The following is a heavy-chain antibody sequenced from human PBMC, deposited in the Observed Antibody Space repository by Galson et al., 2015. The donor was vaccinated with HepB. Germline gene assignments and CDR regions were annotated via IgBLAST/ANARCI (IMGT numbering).Heavy chain of an antibody. D-gene: IGHD6-19*01. CDR3: ARVSAWPHFDF. Sequence: SVKVSCKASGYIFTSYDINWVRQATGQGLEWMGWTNPNSGNAGYAQKFQGRVTMTRDISTSTAYMELSSLRFDDTAVYYCARVSAWPHFDFWGQGTLVTVPP. CDR1: GYIFTSYD. J-gene: IGHJ4*02. V-gene: IGHV1-8*01. CDR2: TNPNSGNA.